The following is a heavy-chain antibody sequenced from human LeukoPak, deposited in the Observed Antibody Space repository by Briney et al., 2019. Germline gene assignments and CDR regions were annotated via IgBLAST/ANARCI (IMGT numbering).Heavy chain of an antibody. CDR2: ISWNSGSI. D-gene: IGHD3-10*01. J-gene: IGHJ3*02. CDR3: AKALWFGELLDAFDI. Sequence: PGRSLRLSCAASGFTFDDYAMHWVRQAPGKGLEWVSGISWNSGSIGYADSVKGRFTISRDNAKNSLYLQMNSLRAEDTALYYCAKALWFGELLDAFDIWGQGTMVTVSS. CDR1: GFTFDDYA. V-gene: IGHV3-9*01.